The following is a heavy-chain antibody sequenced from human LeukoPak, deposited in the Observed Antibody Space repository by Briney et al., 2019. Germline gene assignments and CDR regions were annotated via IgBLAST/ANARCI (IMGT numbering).Heavy chain of an antibody. Sequence: SETPSLTCTASGGSISSYYWSWIRQPPGKGLEWLGYIYNSGSTNYNPSLKSRVTISVDTSKNQFSLKLSSVTAADTAVYYCARQRSESDDAFEIWGQGTMVTVAS. CDR3: ARQRSESDDAFEI. D-gene: IGHD3-10*01. CDR2: IYNSGST. CDR1: GGSISSYY. V-gene: IGHV4-59*08. J-gene: IGHJ3*02.